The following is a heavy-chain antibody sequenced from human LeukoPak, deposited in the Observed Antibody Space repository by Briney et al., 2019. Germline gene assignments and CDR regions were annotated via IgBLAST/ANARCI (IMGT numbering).Heavy chain of an antibody. J-gene: IGHJ4*02. CDR1: GGSISSYY. V-gene: IGHV4-59*12. Sequence: SETLSLTCTVSGGSISSYYWSWIRQPPGKGLEWIGFIYYSGSTNYNPSLKSRVTISVDTSKNQFSLKLSSVTAADTAVYYCARSNDSNSNSFDYWGQGTLVTVSS. CDR2: IYYSGST. CDR3: ARSNDSNSNSFDY. D-gene: IGHD1-1*01.